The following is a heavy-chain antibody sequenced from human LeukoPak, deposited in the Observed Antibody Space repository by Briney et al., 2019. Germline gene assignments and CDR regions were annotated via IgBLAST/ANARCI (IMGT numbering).Heavy chain of an antibody. CDR2: VTGGGTT. D-gene: IGHD6-19*01. Sequence: GGSLRLSCAASGFTFGGFAMHWVCQAPVRGLEWVSLVTGGGTTYYADSVRGRFTISRDNSKNSLYLQMNTLRTEDTAFYYCAKDTGSGWDFDSWGQGTLVTVSS. CDR1: GFTFGGFA. CDR3: AKDTGSGWDFDS. J-gene: IGHJ4*02. V-gene: IGHV3-43*02.